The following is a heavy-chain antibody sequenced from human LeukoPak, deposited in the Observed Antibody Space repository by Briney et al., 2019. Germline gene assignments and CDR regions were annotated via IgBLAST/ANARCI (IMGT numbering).Heavy chain of an antibody. CDR2: IIHSGNT. V-gene: IGHV4-38-2*01. D-gene: IGHD6-19*01. Sequence: SETLSLTCAVSGYSISSAYYWGWIRQSPGKGLELIGSIIHSGNTYYSPSLRGRVTISVDTSKNQFSLKLSSVTAADTAVYYCARVGRIVVAGKGFDYWGQGTLVTVSS. CDR1: GYSISSAYY. J-gene: IGHJ4*02. CDR3: ARVGRIVVAGKGFDY.